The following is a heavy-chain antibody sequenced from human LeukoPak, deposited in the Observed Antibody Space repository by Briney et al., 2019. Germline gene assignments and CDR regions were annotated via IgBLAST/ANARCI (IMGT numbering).Heavy chain of an antibody. CDR2: ISSSSSYI. CDR1: GFTFSSYS. V-gene: IGHV3-21*01. CDR3: ARDRPPLWFGELLASDY. D-gene: IGHD3-10*01. Sequence: GGSLRLSCAASGFTFSSYSMNWVRQAPGEGLEWVSSISSSSSYIYYADSVKGRFTISRDNAKNSLYLQMNSLRAEDTAVYYCARDRPPLWFGELLASDYWGQGTLVTVSS. J-gene: IGHJ4*02.